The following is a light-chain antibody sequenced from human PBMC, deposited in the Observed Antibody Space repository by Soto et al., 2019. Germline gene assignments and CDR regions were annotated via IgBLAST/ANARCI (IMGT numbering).Light chain of an antibody. CDR2: DVN. Sequence: QSALTQPASVSGSPGQSITISCTGTSSDVGGSNYVSWYQQHPGKAPKLMIYDVNNRPSGISNRFSGSTAGTTASLTISGLQCEDEAEYYCSSSRSGSTLVLGGGTKLTVL. CDR3: SSSRSGSTLV. V-gene: IGLV2-14*01. CDR1: SSDVGGSNY. J-gene: IGLJ2*01.